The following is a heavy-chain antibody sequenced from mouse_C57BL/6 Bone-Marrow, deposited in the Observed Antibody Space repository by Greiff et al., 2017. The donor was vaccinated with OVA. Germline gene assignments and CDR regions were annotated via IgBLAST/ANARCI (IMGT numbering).Heavy chain of an antibody. CDR2: IYPGDGDT. CDR1: GYAFSSSW. CDR3: ARTGNYWYFDV. J-gene: IGHJ1*03. Sequence: VKLVESGPELVKPGASVKISCKASGYAFSSSWMNWVKQRPGKGLEWIGRIYPGDGDTNYNGKFKGKATLTADKSSSTAYMQLSSLTSEDSAVYFCARTGNYWYFDVWGTGTTVTVSS. D-gene: IGHD2-1*01. V-gene: IGHV1-82*01.